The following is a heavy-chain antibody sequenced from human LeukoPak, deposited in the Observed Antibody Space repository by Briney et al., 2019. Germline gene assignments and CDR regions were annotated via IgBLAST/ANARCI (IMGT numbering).Heavy chain of an antibody. Sequence: QSGGSLRLSCAASGFTFSSYAMSWVRQAPGKGLEWVSAISGSGGSTYYADSVKGRFTISRDNSKNTLYLQMNSLRAEDTAVYYCAKDPGIAVAGNDYWGQGTLVTVSS. CDR3: AKDPGIAVAGNDY. D-gene: IGHD6-19*01. V-gene: IGHV3-23*01. J-gene: IGHJ4*02. CDR1: GFTFSSYA. CDR2: ISGSGGST.